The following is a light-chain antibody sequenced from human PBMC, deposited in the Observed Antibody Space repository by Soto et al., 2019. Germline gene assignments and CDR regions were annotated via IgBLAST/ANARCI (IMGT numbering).Light chain of an antibody. CDR2: WAS. V-gene: IGKV4-1*01. J-gene: IGKJ1*01. CDR1: QCVLYSLHNKSY. CDR3: QQYLHTPRT. Sequence: VMTQSPDYLAWSLGARATMRGKSSQCVLYSLHNKSYLAWYQKKPGQPPNLLIYWASTRASGVSDRFSGSGSGTDFTLTINSLQAEDVAVYYCQQYLHTPRTFGQGTKVDIK.